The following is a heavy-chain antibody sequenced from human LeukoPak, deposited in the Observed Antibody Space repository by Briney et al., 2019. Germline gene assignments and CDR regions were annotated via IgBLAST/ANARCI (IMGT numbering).Heavy chain of an antibody. CDR2: INPSGGST. V-gene: IGHV1-46*01. J-gene: IGHJ4*02. Sequence: ASVKVSCKASGYTFTSYGISWVRQAPGQGLEWMGIINPSGGSTSYAQKFQGRVTMTRDTSTSTVYMELSSLRSEDTAVYYCARKSRRVTLFDYWGQGTLVTVSS. D-gene: IGHD2-21*02. CDR3: ARKSRRVTLFDY. CDR1: GYTFTSYG.